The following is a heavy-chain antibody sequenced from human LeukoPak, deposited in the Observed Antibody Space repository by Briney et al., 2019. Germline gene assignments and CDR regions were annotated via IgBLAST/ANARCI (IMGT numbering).Heavy chain of an antibody. CDR1: GRSFSGYY. Sequence: SETLSLTCAVYGRSFSGYYWSWIRQPPGKGLEWIGEINHSGSTNYNPSLKSRVTISVDTSKNQFSLKLSSVTAADTAVYYCARPSGYCSSTSCPPYYFDYWGQGTLVTVSS. CDR3: ARPSGYCSSTSCPPYYFDY. CDR2: INHSGST. D-gene: IGHD2-2*03. J-gene: IGHJ4*02. V-gene: IGHV4-34*01.